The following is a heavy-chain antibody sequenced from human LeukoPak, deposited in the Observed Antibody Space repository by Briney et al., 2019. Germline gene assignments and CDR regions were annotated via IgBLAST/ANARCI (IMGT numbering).Heavy chain of an antibody. Sequence: SETLSLTCAVYGGSFSGYHWSWIRRPPGKGLEWIGEINHSGSTNYNPSLKSRVTISVDTSKNQFSLKLSSVTAADTAVYYCARVDYGGNSGDYWGQGTLVTVSS. V-gene: IGHV4-34*01. CDR1: GGSFSGYH. CDR3: ARVDYGGNSGDY. D-gene: IGHD4-23*01. J-gene: IGHJ4*02. CDR2: INHSGST.